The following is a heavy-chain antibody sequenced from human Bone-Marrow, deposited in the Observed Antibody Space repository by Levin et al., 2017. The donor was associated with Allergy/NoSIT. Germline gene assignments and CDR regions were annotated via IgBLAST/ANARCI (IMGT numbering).Heavy chain of an antibody. CDR1: GFTFSRYS. Sequence: QTGGSLRLSCAASGFTFSRYSMNWVRQAPGRGLEWVSYISRSSSTISYADSVKGRFTISRDNAKNSLYLQMNSLRDEDTAVYYCARPDCSGTSCYYFFDSWGQGTLVTVSS. D-gene: IGHD2-2*01. V-gene: IGHV3-48*02. CDR2: ISRSSSTI. CDR3: ARPDCSGTSCYYFFDS. J-gene: IGHJ4*02.